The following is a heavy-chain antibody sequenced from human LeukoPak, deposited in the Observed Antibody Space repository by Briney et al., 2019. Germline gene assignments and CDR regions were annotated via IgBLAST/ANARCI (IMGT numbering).Heavy chain of an antibody. V-gene: IGHV1-2*02. D-gene: IGHD5-12*01. J-gene: IGHJ5*02. CDR2: INPNSGDT. CDR3: ARDMRYSGYDLS. CDR1: GYIFTGYY. Sequence: ASVKVSCKASGYIFTGYYMHWVRQAPGQGLEWMGWINPNSGDTNYAQKFQGRVTMTRDTSITTAYMELSRLRSDDRAVYYCARDMRYSGYDLSWGQGTLVTVSS.